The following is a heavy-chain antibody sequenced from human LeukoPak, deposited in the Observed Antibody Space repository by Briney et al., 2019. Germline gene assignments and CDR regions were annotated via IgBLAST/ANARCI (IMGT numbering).Heavy chain of an antibody. D-gene: IGHD1-26*01. J-gene: IGHJ6*03. V-gene: IGHV3-23*01. CDR3: AKGGVESLDYYFYMEV. CDR2: ISGSGGTT. Sequence: GGSLRLSCVASGLTFSSYAMNWVRQAPGKGLQWVSSISGSGGTTYIADSVKGRFTISRDNSKNTPFLEMNSLRVEDTALYYCAKGGVESLDYYFYMEVWGTGTTVTVSS. CDR1: GLTFSSYA.